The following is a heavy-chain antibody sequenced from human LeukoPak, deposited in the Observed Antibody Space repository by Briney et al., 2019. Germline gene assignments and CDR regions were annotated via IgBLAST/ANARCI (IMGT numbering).Heavy chain of an antibody. CDR2: INPNSGGT. CDR3: ARDRSGSYLY. D-gene: IGHD1-26*01. V-gene: IGHV1-2*02. CDR1: GYTFTGYY. Sequence: EASVKVSCKASGYTFTGYYMHWVRQAPGQGLEWMGWINPNSGGTNYAQKFQGRVTMTRDTSISTAYMEPSRLRSDDTAVYYCARDRSGSYLYWGQGTLVTVSS. J-gene: IGHJ4*02.